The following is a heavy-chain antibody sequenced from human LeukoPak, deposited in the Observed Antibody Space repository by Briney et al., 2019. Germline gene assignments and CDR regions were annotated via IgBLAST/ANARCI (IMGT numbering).Heavy chain of an antibody. D-gene: IGHD6-19*01. Sequence: SETLSLTCAVSGGSINSHYWGWIRQPPGKGLQWIGDIYYTGKNNYNPSLKSRVTISLDTSKDHLSLNLTSVLAADTAIYYCVRRDTGWNYFDSWGQGILVTVSS. J-gene: IGHJ4*02. CDR2: IYYTGKN. CDR3: VRRDTGWNYFDS. CDR1: GGSINSHY. V-gene: IGHV4-59*08.